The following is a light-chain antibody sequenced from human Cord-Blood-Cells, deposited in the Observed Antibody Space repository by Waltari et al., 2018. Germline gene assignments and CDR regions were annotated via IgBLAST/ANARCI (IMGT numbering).Light chain of an antibody. CDR2: GAS. V-gene: IGKV3-15*01. CDR3: QQYNNWPWT. Sequence: IVMTQSPATLSVSPGERATTSCRASQSVSRNLAWYQQKPGQAPRPLIYGASTRATGIPARFSGSGSGTEFTLTISSLQSEDFAVYYCQQYNNWPWTFGQGTKVEIK. CDR1: QSVSRN. J-gene: IGKJ1*01.